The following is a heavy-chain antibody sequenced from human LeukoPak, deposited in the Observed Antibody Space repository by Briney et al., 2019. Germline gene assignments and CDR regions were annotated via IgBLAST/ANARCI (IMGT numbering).Heavy chain of an antibody. CDR3: AKDLSEVVPAANYYYYYGMDV. CDR2: ISYDGSTK. CDR1: GFTFSSYG. V-gene: IGHV3-30*18. Sequence: GGSLRLSCAASGFTFSSYGIHWVRQAPGKGLEWVAVISYDGSTKYYADSVKGRFTISRDNSNNTLYLQMNSLRAEDTAVYYCAKDLSEVVPAANYYYYYGMDVWGQGTTVTVSS. D-gene: IGHD2-2*01. J-gene: IGHJ6*02.